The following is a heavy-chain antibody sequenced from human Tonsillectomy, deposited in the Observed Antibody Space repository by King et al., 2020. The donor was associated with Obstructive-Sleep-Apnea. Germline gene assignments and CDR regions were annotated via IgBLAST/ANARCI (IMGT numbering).Heavy chain of an antibody. CDR1: GFTFSSYA. J-gene: IGHJ4*02. CDR2: ISYDGSNK. D-gene: IGHD3-22*01. CDR3: ARDLLRKHYYDSSGYSYYFDY. Sequence: VQLVESGGGVVQPGRSLRLSCAASGFTFSSYAMHWVRQAPGKGLEWVAVISYDGSNKYYADSVKGRFTISRDNSKNTLYLQMNSLRAEDTAVYYCARDLLRKHYYDSSGYSYYFDYWGQGTLVTVSS. V-gene: IGHV3-30*04.